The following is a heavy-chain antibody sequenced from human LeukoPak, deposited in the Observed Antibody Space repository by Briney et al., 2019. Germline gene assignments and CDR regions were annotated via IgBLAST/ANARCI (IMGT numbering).Heavy chain of an antibody. CDR3: ARVGLYRAVYGSGRFDY. V-gene: IGHV1-2*02. D-gene: IGHD3-10*01. CDR2: INPNSGGT. Sequence: GASVKVSCKASGYTFTGYYMHWVRQAPGQGLEWMGWINPNSGGTNYAQKFQGRVTMTRDTSISTAYMELSRLRLDDTAVYYCARVGLYRAVYGSGRFDYWGQGTLVTVSS. CDR1: GYTFTGYY. J-gene: IGHJ4*02.